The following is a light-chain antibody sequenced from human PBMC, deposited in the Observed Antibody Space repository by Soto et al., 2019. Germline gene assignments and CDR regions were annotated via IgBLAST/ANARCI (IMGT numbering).Light chain of an antibody. Sequence: QSALTQPASVSGSPGQSITISCTGTSSDVGSHNLVSWYQQHPGKAPKVLIYEGSKRPSGVSNRFSGSKSGTTASLTISGLQAEDEADYYCCSYAGSSTWVFGGGTKLTVL. V-gene: IGLV2-23*01. J-gene: IGLJ3*02. CDR1: SSDVGSHNL. CDR2: EGS. CDR3: CSYAGSSTWV.